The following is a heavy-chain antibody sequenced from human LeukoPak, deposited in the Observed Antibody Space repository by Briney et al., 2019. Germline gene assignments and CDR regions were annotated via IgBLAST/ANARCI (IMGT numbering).Heavy chain of an antibody. CDR2: INWSGGST. CDR1: GFTFDDYG. D-gene: IGHD1-7*01. J-gene: IGHJ5*02. Sequence: TGGSLRLSCAASGFTFDDYGMSWVRQAPGKGLEWVSGINWSGGSTGYADSVKGRFTISRDNAKNSLYLQMNSLRAEDTALYYCARGAITGTSASSYDLWGQGTLVTVSS. V-gene: IGHV3-20*04. CDR3: ARGAITGTSASSYDL.